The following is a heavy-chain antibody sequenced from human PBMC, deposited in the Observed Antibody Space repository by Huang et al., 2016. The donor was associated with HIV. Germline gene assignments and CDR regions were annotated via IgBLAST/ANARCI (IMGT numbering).Heavy chain of an antibody. V-gene: IGHV3-23*01. CDR2: ISGSGGST. CDR1: GFTFSSYA. J-gene: IGHJ4*02. D-gene: IGHD2-21*02. CDR3: AKVNMAVVVTAIDFDY. Sequence: EVQLLESGGGLVQPGGSLRLSCAASGFTFSSYAMSWVRQAPGKGLEWVSAISGSGGSTYYADSVKGRFTISRDNAKNTLYLQMNSLRAEDTAVYYCAKVNMAVVVTAIDFDYWGQGTLVTVSS.